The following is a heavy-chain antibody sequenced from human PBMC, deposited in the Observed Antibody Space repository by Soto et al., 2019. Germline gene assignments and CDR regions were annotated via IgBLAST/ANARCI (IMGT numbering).Heavy chain of an antibody. V-gene: IGHV4-61*01. CDR1: GGSVSSGSYY. CDR3: ARDRWYYDRYYYYYYGMDV. CDR2: IYYSGST. Sequence: SSETLSLTCTLSGGSVSSGSYYWSWIRQPPGKGLEWIGYIYYSGSTNYNPSLKSRVTISVDTSKNQFSLKLSSVTAADTAVYYCARDRWYYDRYYYYYYGMDVWGQGTMVT. J-gene: IGHJ6*02. D-gene: IGHD3-22*01.